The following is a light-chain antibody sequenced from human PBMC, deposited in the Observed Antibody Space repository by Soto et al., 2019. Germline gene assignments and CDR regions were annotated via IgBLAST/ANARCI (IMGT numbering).Light chain of an antibody. V-gene: IGKV1-5*01. J-gene: IGKJ1*01. CDR2: DAS. CDR3: QQYNSYPRT. Sequence: DIQMTQSPSTLSASVGGRVTITCRASQSITSWLAWYQQKPGKAPKLLIYDASCLESGVPSRFSGSGSGTEFTLTISSLQPDDFATYYCQQYNSYPRTFGQGTKVDIK. CDR1: QSITSW.